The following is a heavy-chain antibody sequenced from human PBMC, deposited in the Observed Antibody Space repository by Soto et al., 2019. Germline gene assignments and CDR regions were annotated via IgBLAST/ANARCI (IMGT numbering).Heavy chain of an antibody. J-gene: IGHJ6*01. V-gene: IGHV1-69*05. CDR1: GGTFSSYA. D-gene: IGHD6-19*01. CDR3: ARSVAQYSCYGMDV. CDR2: FIPIFGTA. Sequence: QVQLVQSGAEVKKPGSSVKVSCKASGGTFSSYAISWVRQAPGQGLEWIGGFIPIFGTANYAQKFQGRVTIISDESTSTAYMELSSLGSEDTAVYYCARSVAQYSCYGMDVWGQGTKVTVAS.